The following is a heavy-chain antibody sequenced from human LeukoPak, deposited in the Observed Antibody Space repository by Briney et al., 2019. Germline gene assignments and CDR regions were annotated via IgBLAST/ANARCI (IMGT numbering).Heavy chain of an antibody. D-gene: IGHD2-2*01. Sequence: GGSLRLSCAASGFTFSSYSMNWVRQAPGKGLEWVSSITSSSSYIYYADSVKGRFTISRDNAKNSLYLQTNSLRAEDTAVYYCARVIGYCSSTSCLHYYYYYMDVWGKGTTVTVSS. J-gene: IGHJ6*03. CDR3: ARVIGYCSSTSCLHYYYYYMDV. CDR1: GFTFSSYS. V-gene: IGHV3-21*01. CDR2: ITSSSSYI.